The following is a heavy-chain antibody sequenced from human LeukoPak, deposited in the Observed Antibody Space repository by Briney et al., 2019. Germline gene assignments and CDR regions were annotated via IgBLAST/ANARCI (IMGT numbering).Heavy chain of an antibody. CDR3: AKGAGVELLIELDS. D-gene: IGHD1-26*01. V-gene: IGHV3-30*01. Sequence: PGGSLRLSCAASGFTFISYALHWVRQAPGKGLEWVTVISYDGSNKYSADSVKGRFTISRDSSKNTLYLQMDSLRAEDTAVYYCAKGAGVELLIELDSWGQGTLVTVSS. CDR1: GFTFISYA. CDR2: ISYDGSNK. J-gene: IGHJ4*02.